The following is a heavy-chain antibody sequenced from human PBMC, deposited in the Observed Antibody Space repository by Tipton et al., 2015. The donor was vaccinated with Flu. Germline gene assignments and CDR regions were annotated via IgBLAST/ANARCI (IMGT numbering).Heavy chain of an antibody. CDR3: ATETSSGRDFDY. Sequence: AVSGFTFSTCVMHWVRQAPGKGLEWVAGISSDGGDGFYGDSVKGRFTISRDNSKNMLYLQMNSLRAEDTAVYYCATETSSGRDFDYWGQGTLVTVSS. D-gene: IGHD3-10*01. V-gene: IGHV3-30*01. CDR1: GFTFSTCV. CDR2: ISSDGGDG. J-gene: IGHJ4*02.